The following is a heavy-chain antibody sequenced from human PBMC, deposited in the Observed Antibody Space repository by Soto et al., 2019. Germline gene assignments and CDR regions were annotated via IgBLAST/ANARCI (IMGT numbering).Heavy chain of an antibody. CDR1: GYTFTSYA. V-gene: IGHV1-3*01. J-gene: IGHJ4*02. Sequence: GASVKVSCKASGYTFTSYAMHWVRQAPGQRLEWMGWINAGNGNTKYSQKSQGRVTITRDTSASTAYMELSSLRSEDTAVYYCARAVAVAADFDYWGQGTLVTVSS. CDR2: INAGNGNT. CDR3: ARAVAVAADFDY. D-gene: IGHD6-19*01.